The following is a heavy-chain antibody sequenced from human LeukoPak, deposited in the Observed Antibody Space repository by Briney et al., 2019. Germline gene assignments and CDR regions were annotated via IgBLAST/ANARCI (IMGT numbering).Heavy chain of an antibody. J-gene: IGHJ4*02. CDR1: GLTFTNHG. Sequence: GGSLRLSYVTSGLTFTNHGFHWLRQAAGKGLEWVAFVRNDGFDTYHSNSVKGRFSISRDDSRNTVYLQMNSLTAEDTALYYCARDRGKDYFGDWGQGTQVTVSS. D-gene: IGHD4-23*01. V-gene: IGHV3-30*02. CDR2: VRNDGFDT. CDR3: ARDRGKDYFGD.